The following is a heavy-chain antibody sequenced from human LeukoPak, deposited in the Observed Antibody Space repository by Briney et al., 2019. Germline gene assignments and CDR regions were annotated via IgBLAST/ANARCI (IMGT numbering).Heavy chain of an antibody. CDR2: INDDGRTT. J-gene: IGHJ4*02. V-gene: IGHV3-74*03. D-gene: IGHD3-16*01. CDR3: AKNGGTSTPLYFDY. Sequence: GGSLRLSCAASGFTFSYYWMHWVRQAPGEGLVWVSRINDDGRTTTYADSVKGRFTISRDNAKNFLYLQMNTLRAEDTAVYYCAKNGGTSTPLYFDYWGQGSLVTVSS. CDR1: GFTFSYYW.